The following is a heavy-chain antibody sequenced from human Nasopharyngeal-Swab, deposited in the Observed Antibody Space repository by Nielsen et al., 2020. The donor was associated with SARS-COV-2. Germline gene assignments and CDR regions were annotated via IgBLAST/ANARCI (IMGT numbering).Heavy chain of an antibody. J-gene: IGHJ2*01. Sequence: GGSLRLSCAASGFTFSSYGMSWVRQAPGKGLEWVSAIYSGGSSTYYADSVKGRFTISRDNSKNTLYLQMNSLRAEDTAVYYCAKGQGADWYFDLWGRGTLVTVSS. V-gene: IGHV3-23*03. CDR3: AKGQGADWYFDL. CDR2: IYSGGSST. CDR1: GFTFSSYG.